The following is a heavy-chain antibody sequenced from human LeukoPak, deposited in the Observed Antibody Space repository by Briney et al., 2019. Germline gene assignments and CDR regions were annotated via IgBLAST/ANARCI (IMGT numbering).Heavy chain of an antibody. J-gene: IGHJ6*02. V-gene: IGHV5-51*01. CDR3: ARHKKYCSSTSCYYYYGMDV. D-gene: IGHD2-2*01. Sequence: PGESLKISCKGSGYSFTSYWIGWVRQMPGKGLEWMGIIYPGDSDTRYSPSFQGQVTISADKSISTAYLQWSSLKASDTAMYYCARHKKYCSSTSCYYYYGMDVWGQGTTVTVSS. CDR1: GYSFTSYW. CDR2: IYPGDSDT.